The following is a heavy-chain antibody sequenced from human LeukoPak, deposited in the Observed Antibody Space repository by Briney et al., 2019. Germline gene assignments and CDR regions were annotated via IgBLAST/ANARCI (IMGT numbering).Heavy chain of an antibody. CDR3: ARTYDSSADFDY. CDR2: ISNDGDT. Sequence: PGGSLRLSCAASGFTVSSNYMSWVRQGPGKGLECVSVISNDGDTYYADSMKGRFTISRDNAKNSLYLQMNSLRAEDTAVYYCARTYDSSADFDYWGQGTLVTVSS. D-gene: IGHD3-22*01. J-gene: IGHJ4*02. CDR1: GFTVSSNY. V-gene: IGHV3-66*01.